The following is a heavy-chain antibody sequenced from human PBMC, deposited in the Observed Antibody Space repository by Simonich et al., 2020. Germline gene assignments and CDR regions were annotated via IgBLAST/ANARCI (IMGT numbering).Heavy chain of an antibody. Sequence: EVQLVESGGGLVQPGRSLRLSCAASGFPFDDYAMHGVRQAPGKGREWVSGISWNSGSIGYSDSVKGRFTISRDNAKNSLYLQMNSLRAEDTALYYCAKDVAAAGTEYFQHWGQGTLVTVSS. CDR3: AKDVAAAGTEYFQH. D-gene: IGHD6-13*01. CDR1: GFPFDDYA. J-gene: IGHJ1*01. V-gene: IGHV3-9*01. CDR2: ISWNSGSI.